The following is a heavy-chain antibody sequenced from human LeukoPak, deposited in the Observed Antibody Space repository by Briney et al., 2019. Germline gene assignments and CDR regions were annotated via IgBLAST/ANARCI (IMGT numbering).Heavy chain of an antibody. J-gene: IGHJ6*02. V-gene: IGHV3-66*01. CDR2: IYSGGST. CDR3: ARVGVATYPGDYYYGMDV. D-gene: IGHD5-12*01. Sequence: TGGSLRLSCAASGFTVSSNYMSWVRQAPGKGLEWVSVIYSGGSTYYADSVKGRFTISRDNSKNTLYLQMNSLRAEDTAVYYCARVGVATYPGDYYYGMDVWGQGTTVTVSS. CDR1: GFTVSSNY.